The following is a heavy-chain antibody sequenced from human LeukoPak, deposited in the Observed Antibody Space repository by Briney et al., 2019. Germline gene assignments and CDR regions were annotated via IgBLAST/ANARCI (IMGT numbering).Heavy chain of an antibody. CDR3: TRDLPAYCGGDCYGYFQH. CDR1: GFTFGDCA. V-gene: IGHV3-49*04. Sequence: GGSLRLSCTASGFTFGDCAMSWVRQAPGKGLEWGGFIRSKAYGGTTEYAASVKGRFTISRDDSKSIAYLQMNSLKTEDTAVYYCTRDLPAYCGGDCYGYFQHWGQGTLVTVSS. CDR2: IRSKAYGGTT. D-gene: IGHD2-21*02. J-gene: IGHJ1*01.